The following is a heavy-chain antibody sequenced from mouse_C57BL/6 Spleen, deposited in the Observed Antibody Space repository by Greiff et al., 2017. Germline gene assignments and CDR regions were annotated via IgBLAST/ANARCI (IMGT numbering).Heavy chain of an antibody. CDR3: ARCDYLFYAMDY. Sequence: LQESGAELARPGASVKLSCKASGYTFTSYGISWVKQRTGQGLEWIGEIYPRSGNTYYNEKFKGKATLTADKSSSTAYMELRSLTSEDSAVYFCARCDYLFYAMDYWGQGTSVTVSS. J-gene: IGHJ4*01. V-gene: IGHV1-81*01. D-gene: IGHD2-4*01. CDR2: IYPRSGNT. CDR1: GYTFTSYG.